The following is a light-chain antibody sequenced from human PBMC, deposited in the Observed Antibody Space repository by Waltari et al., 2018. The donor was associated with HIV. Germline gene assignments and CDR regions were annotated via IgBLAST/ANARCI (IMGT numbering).Light chain of an antibody. V-gene: IGKV1-33*01. Sequence: DIQMTQSPSSLSASVGDRVTITCQASQDISNYLNWYQQKPGKAPKLLIYDASNLETGVPSRFSGSGSGTDFTFTISSLQPEDIATYYCQQYDNLPPFLTFGGGTKVEIK. CDR2: DAS. J-gene: IGKJ4*01. CDR1: QDISNY. CDR3: QQYDNLPPFLT.